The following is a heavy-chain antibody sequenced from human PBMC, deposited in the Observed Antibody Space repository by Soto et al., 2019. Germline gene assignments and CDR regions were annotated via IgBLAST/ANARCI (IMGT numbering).Heavy chain of an antibody. CDR3: AKDPNVYGEEVIDY. CDR1: GFTFSSYA. V-gene: IGHV3-23*01. D-gene: IGHD4-17*01. Sequence: PGGSLRLSCAASGFTFSSYAMSWVRQAPGKGLEWVSAISGSGGSTYYADSVKGRFTISRDNSKNTLYLQMSSLRAEDTAVYYFAKDPNVYGEEVIDYWGQGSLVTVSS. J-gene: IGHJ4*02. CDR2: ISGSGGST.